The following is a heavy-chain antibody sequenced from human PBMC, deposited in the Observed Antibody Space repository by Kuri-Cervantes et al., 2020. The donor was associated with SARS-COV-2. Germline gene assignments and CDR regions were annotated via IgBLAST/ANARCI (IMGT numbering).Heavy chain of an antibody. Sequence: SETLSLTCTVSGGSISSSSYYWGWIRQPPGKGLEWIGSIYYSGSTYYNPSLKSRVTISVDTSKNQFSLKLSSVTAADTAVYYCARADDILTGYRMGFDPWGQGTLVTVSS. CDR2: IYYSGST. J-gene: IGHJ5*02. V-gene: IGHV4-39*07. D-gene: IGHD3-9*01. CDR3: ARADDILTGYRMGFDP. CDR1: GGSISSSSYY.